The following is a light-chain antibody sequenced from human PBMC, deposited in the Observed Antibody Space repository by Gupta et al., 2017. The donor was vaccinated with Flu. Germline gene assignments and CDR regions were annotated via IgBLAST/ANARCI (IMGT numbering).Light chain of an antibody. CDR3: QSADSSGSWV. V-gene: IGLV3-25*02. Sequence: SYALTPPPSVSVSRGQTARINCSGDALPKQYAYWYQQKPGQAPVLVIYKDSERPSGIPERFSGSSSGTTVTLTIRGVQAEDEADYYCQSADSSGSWVVGGGTKLTVL. J-gene: IGLJ3*02. CDR2: KDS. CDR1: ALPKQY.